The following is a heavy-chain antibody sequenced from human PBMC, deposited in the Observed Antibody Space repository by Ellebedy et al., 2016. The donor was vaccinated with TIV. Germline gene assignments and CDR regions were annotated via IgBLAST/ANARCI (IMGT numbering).Heavy chain of an antibody. CDR2: INHSGST. CDR1: GGSIDSAY. CDR3: ARGDYGDYAFHY. J-gene: IGHJ4*02. D-gene: IGHD4-17*01. V-gene: IGHV4-34*01. Sequence: SETLSLTXTVSGGSIDSAYWTWIRQPPGKGLEWIGEINHSGSTNYNPSLKSRVTISVDTSRNQFSLKLSSVTAADTAVYYCARGDYGDYAFHYWGQGTLVTVSS.